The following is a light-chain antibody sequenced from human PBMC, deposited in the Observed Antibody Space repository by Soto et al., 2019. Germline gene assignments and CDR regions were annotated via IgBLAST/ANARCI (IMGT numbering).Light chain of an antibody. Sequence: EIVVTQSPATLSASPGERVTLSCRVSQSVTNNLAWYQQKAGQAPRLLIYGASTRATGFPARFSGSGSGTEFSLTISSLQSEDFAVYFFQEYSLWPLTFGGGTKVEIK. CDR2: GAS. CDR3: QEYSLWPLT. J-gene: IGKJ4*01. CDR1: QSVTNN. V-gene: IGKV3-15*01.